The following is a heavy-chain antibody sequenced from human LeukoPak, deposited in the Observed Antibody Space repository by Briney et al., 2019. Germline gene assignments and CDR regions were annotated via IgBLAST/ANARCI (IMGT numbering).Heavy chain of an antibody. J-gene: IGHJ2*01. D-gene: IGHD2-21*02. Sequence: PSETLSLTCAVYGGPFSGYYWSWIRQSPGKGLEWIGEINQSGSTTYKPSLKGRVTISVDTSKTQFSLKLSSVTAADTAVYHCARGKEYCGGDCFSSWYFDLWGRGTLVTVSS. V-gene: IGHV4-34*01. CDR2: INQSGST. CDR1: GGPFSGYY. CDR3: ARGKEYCGGDCFSSWYFDL.